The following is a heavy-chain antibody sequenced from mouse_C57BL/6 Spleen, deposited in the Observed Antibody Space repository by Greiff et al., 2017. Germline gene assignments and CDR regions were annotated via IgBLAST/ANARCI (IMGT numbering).Heavy chain of an antibody. CDR2: IYPGDGDT. D-gene: IGHD1-1*01. J-gene: IGHJ4*01. CDR1: GYAFSSSW. V-gene: IGHV1-82*01. Sequence: QVHVKQSGPELVKPGASVKISCKASGYAFSSSWMNWVKQRPGKGLEWIGRIYPGDGDTNYNGKFKGKATLTADKSSSTAYMQLSSLTSEDSAVYFCAISSHYAMDYWGQGTSVTVSS. CDR3: AISSHYAMDY.